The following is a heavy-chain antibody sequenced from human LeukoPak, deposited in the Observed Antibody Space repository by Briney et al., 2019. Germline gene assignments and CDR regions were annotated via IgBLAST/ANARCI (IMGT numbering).Heavy chain of an antibody. V-gene: IGHV1-69*04. Sequence: SVKVSCKASGGTFSSYAISWVRQAPGQGLEWMGRIIPILGIANYAQKFQGRVTMTEDTSTDTAYMELSSLRSEDTAVYYCATSSGWFQFDYWGQGTLVTVSS. CDR1: GGTFSSYA. CDR2: IIPILGIA. CDR3: ATSSGWFQFDY. D-gene: IGHD6-19*01. J-gene: IGHJ4*02.